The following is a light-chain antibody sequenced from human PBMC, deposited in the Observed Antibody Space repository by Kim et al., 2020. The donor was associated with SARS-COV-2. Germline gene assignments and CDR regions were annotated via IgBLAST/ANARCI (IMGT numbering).Light chain of an antibody. CDR2: NDN. CDR3: ATWDVSLNGWV. CDR1: SSNVGLHF. J-gene: IGLJ3*02. Sequence: ELTQPPSTSGTPGQRVTISCSGSSSNVGLHFVNWYQQLPGTAPKVFIYNDNQRPSGVPDRFSCSRSGTSASLAISGLQSEDEADYYCATWDVSLNGWVFGGGTQLTV. V-gene: IGLV1-44*01.